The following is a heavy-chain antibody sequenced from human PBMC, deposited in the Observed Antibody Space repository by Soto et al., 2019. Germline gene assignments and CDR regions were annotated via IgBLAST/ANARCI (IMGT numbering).Heavy chain of an antibody. J-gene: IGHJ6*03. Sequence: EASVKVSCKASGYTFTSYAMHWVRQAPGQRLEWMGWINAGNGNTKYSQKFQGRVTITRDTSASTAYMELSSLRSEDTAVYYCARGGVVVVVAANYYMDVWGKGTTVTVSS. CDR2: INAGNGNT. V-gene: IGHV1-3*01. D-gene: IGHD2-15*01. CDR1: GYTFTSYA. CDR3: ARGGVVVVVAANYYMDV.